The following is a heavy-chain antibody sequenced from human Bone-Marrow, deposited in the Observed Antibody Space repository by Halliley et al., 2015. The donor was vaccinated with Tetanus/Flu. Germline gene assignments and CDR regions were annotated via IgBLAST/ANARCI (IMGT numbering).Heavy chain of an antibody. Sequence: TLSLTCTVSGGSVSSGTYFWSWIRQPPGKGLEWIGGIYYSGSTNYNPSLKSRLTISLDTSRNQFSLRLSSVTAADTAVYYCARVFFDSTGYIDYWGQGTRVPVSS. CDR1: GGSVSSGTYF. V-gene: IGHV4-61*01. J-gene: IGHJ4*02. CDR3: ARVFFDSTGYIDY. CDR2: IYYSGST. D-gene: IGHD3-22*01.